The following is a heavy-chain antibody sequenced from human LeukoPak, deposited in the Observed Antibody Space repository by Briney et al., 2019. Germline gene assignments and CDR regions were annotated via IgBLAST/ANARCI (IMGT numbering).Heavy chain of an antibody. CDR3: AKRWSYLDY. V-gene: IGHV3-23*01. J-gene: IGHJ4*02. Sequence: GGSLRLSCAASGFTFTSCAMSWVRQAPGKGQEWVSAISAGGGTTFYADSVKGRFTVSRDNSKNTVSLQMNSLRAEDTAVYYCAKRWSYLDYWGQGAQVTVSS. D-gene: IGHD3-3*01. CDR1: GFTFTSCA. CDR2: ISAGGGTT.